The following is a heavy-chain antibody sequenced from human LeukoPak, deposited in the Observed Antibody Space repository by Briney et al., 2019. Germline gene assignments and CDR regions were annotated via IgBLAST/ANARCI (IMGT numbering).Heavy chain of an antibody. V-gene: IGHV3-30*18. Sequence: GGSLRLSCAASGFTFSSYGMHWVRQAPGKGLEWVAVISYDGSNKYYADSVKGRFTISRDNSKNTLYLQMNSLRAEDTAVYSCAKDLYSYGTHFDYWGQGTLVTVSS. J-gene: IGHJ4*02. CDR2: ISYDGSNK. CDR3: AKDLYSYGTHFDY. D-gene: IGHD5-18*01. CDR1: GFTFSSYG.